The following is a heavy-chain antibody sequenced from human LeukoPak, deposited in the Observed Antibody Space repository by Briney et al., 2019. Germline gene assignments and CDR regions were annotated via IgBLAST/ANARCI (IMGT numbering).Heavy chain of an antibody. Sequence: SQTLSLTCTVSGASISSTSYCWGWIRQPAGKGLEWIGHIHTSGSTNYNPSLKSRVTISVDTSKNQFSLKLSSVTAADTAVYYCAKDAHSYRLRYFDWSLPGVDYWGQGTLVTVSS. D-gene: IGHD3-9*01. CDR2: IHTSGST. J-gene: IGHJ4*02. CDR3: AKDAHSYRLRYFDWSLPGVDY. CDR1: GASISSTSYC. V-gene: IGHV4-61*09.